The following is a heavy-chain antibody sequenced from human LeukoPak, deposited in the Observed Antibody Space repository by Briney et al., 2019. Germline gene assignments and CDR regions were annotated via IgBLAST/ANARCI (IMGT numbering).Heavy chain of an antibody. Sequence: ASVRVSFKASGYTFTIYGISWGRQAPGQGGEWMGWISAYNGNTNYAQKLQGRVTITTDTSTSTAYMELRSLRSDDTAVYYCARVLEGGRVQPWMIDYWGQGTLVTVSS. D-gene: IGHD1-1*01. J-gene: IGHJ4*02. CDR3: ARVLEGGRVQPWMIDY. CDR2: ISAYNGNT. V-gene: IGHV1-18*04. CDR1: GYTFTIYG.